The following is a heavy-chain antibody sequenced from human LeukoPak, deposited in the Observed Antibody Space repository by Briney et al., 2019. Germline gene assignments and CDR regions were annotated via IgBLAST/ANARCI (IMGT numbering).Heavy chain of an antibody. CDR1: RYTFSSYS. V-gene: IGHV3-21*01. CDR2: ISVRSNYI. J-gene: IGHJ4*02. Sequence: PGGSLRLSCLASRYTFSSYSINWVRQAPGKGLEWVSSISVRSNYIYYADSVRGRFRISRDDARDSLYLQMNSLRAEDTAVYYCVRLRRNSDTSGFYYYYDFWGQGTLVTVSS. D-gene: IGHD3-22*01. CDR3: VRLRRNSDTSGFYYYYDF.